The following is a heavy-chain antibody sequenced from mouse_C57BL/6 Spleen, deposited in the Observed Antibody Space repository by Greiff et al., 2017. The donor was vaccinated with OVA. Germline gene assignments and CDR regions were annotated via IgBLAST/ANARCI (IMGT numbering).Heavy chain of an antibody. CDR3: ARSGIYDGYLY. CDR1: GYTFTSYW. V-gene: IGHV1-50*01. Sequence: QVQLQQSGAELVKPGASVKLSCKASGYTFTSYWMQWVKQRPGPGLEWIGEIDPSDSYTNYNQKFKGKATLTVDTSSSTAYMQLSSLTSEDSAVYYCARSGIYDGYLYWGQGTTLTVSS. CDR2: IDPSDSYT. D-gene: IGHD2-3*01. J-gene: IGHJ2*01.